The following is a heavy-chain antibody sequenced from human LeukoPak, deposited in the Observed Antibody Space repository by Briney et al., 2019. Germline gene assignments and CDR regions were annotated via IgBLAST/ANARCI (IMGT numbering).Heavy chain of an antibody. J-gene: IGHJ4*02. D-gene: IGHD3-3*01. CDR3: TTLTIFGVVIARDY. CDR2: IRSKANNYAT. CDR1: GFTFSGSA. Sequence: PGGSLRLSCAASGFTFSGSAMHWVRQASGKGLEWVGRIRSKANNYATAYAASVKGRFTISRDDSKNTAYLQMNSLKTEDTAVYYCTTLTIFGVVIARDYWGQGTLVTVSS. V-gene: IGHV3-73*01.